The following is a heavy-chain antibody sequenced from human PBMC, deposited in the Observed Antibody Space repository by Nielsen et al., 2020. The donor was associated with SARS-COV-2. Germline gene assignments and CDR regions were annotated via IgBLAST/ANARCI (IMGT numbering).Heavy chain of an antibody. J-gene: IGHJ4*02. CDR1: GYTFTGYY. CDR3: ARDGSGVTPSNY. Sequence: ASVKVSCKASGYTFTGYYMHWVRQAPGQGLEWMGRVNPNSGGTNYAQKFQGRVTMTRDTSISTAYMELSRLRSDDTAVYYCARDGSGVTPSNYWGQGTLVTVSS. CDR2: VNPNSGGT. D-gene: IGHD1-26*01. V-gene: IGHV1-2*06.